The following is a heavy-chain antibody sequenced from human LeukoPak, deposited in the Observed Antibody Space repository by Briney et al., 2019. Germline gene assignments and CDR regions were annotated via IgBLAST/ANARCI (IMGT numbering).Heavy chain of an antibody. CDR1: GGSISSSSYY. CDR3: AKDHVYCSSANCYTPFDN. D-gene: IGHD2-2*02. J-gene: IGHJ4*02. V-gene: IGHV3-23*01. Sequence: ETLSLTCTVSGGSISSSSYYWGWIRQPPGKGLEWVSATSGSGGSTYYADSVKGRFTISRDNSKNTLYLQMNSLRAEDTAVYYCAKDHVYCSSANCYTPFDNWGQGTLVTVSS. CDR2: TSGSGGST.